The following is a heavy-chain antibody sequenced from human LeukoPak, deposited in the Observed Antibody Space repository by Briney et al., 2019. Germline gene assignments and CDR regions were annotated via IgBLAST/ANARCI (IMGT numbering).Heavy chain of an antibody. V-gene: IGHV3-48*03. CDR2: ISSSGSTI. J-gene: IGHJ5*02. CDR3: ARDRAAADP. CDR1: GFTFSTYE. D-gene: IGHD6-13*01. Sequence: GGSLRLSCAASGFTFSTYEMNWVRQAPGKGLEWVSYISSSGSTIYYADSVKGRFTISRDNAKNSLYLQMTSLRAEDTAVYYCARDRAAADPWGQGTLVTVSS.